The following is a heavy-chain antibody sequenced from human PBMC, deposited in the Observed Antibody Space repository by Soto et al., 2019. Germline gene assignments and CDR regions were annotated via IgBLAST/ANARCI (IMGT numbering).Heavy chain of an antibody. CDR3: ARGVAAAGTAYSDY. D-gene: IGHD6-13*01. Sequence: SETLSLTCAVYGGSVRGYYWSWIRQPPGKGLEWIGEINHSGSTNYNPSLKSRVTISVDTSKNQFSLKLSSVTAADTAVYYCARGVAAAGTAYSDYWGQGTLVTVSS. J-gene: IGHJ4*02. V-gene: IGHV4-34*01. CDR1: GGSVRGYY. CDR2: INHSGST.